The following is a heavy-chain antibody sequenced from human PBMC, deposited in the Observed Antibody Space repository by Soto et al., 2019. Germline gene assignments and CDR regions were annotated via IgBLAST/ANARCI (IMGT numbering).Heavy chain of an antibody. CDR1: GFTFSSYG. CDR3: AKGGSEWFDP. V-gene: IGHV3-30*18. Sequence: QVQLVESGGGVVQPGRSLRLSCAASGFTFSSYGMHWVRQAPGKGLEWVAVISYDGSNKYYADSVKGRFTISRDNSKNTLYLQMNSLRAEDTAVYYCAKGGSEWFDPWGQGTLVTVSS. D-gene: IGHD2-15*01. J-gene: IGHJ5*02. CDR2: ISYDGSNK.